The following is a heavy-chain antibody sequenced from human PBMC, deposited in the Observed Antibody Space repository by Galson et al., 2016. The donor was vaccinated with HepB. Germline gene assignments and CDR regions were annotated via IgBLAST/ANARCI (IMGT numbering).Heavy chain of an antibody. D-gene: IGHD6-13*01. J-gene: IGHJ5*02. Sequence: SLRLSCAASGFTFRSYAMSWVRQAPGKGLEWVSSISSSSTYEYYAGSIEGRFTISRDNAKNSLYLQMNSLRAEDTAVYYCARESGSMRSSSEGWFDPWGQGTLVTVSS. CDR2: ISSSSTYE. CDR3: ARESGSMRSSSEGWFDP. CDR1: GFTFRSYA. V-gene: IGHV3-21*01.